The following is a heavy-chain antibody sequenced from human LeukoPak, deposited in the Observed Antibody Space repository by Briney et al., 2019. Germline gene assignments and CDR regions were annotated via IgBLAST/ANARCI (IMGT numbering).Heavy chain of an antibody. CDR2: IWYDGSNK. V-gene: IGHV3-33*01. CDR1: GFTFSSNG. D-gene: IGHD3-22*01. CDR3: ARGAGRAYYYDSSGYYQDY. Sequence: GGSLRLSCAASGFTFSSNGMHWVRQAPGKGLEWVAVIWYDGSNKYYADSVKGRFTISRDNSKNTLYLQMNSLRAEDTAVYYCARGAGRAYYYDSSGYYQDYWGQGTLVTVSS. J-gene: IGHJ4*02.